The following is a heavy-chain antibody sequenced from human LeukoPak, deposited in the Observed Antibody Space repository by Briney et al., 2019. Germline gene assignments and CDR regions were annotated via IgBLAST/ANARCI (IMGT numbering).Heavy chain of an antibody. Sequence: GGSLRLSCTASGFAFGSYAMYWVRQAPGKGLEWVSGIFGSGGSAHYADSVKGRFTISRDNSKNTVYLEMNSLSAEDTAVYYCARHSRGSPIDDWGQGTLVTVSS. V-gene: IGHV3-23*01. J-gene: IGHJ4*02. D-gene: IGHD2-15*01. CDR1: GFAFGSYA. CDR2: IFGSGGSA. CDR3: ARHSRGSPIDD.